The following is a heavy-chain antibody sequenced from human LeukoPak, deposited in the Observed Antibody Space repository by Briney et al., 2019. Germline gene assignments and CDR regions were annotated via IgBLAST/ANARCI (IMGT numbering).Heavy chain of an antibody. Sequence: PGGSLRLSCAASGFTFSSYSMNWVRQAPGKGLEWVSSISSSISYIYYADSVRGRFTISRDNAKNSLYLQMNSLRAEDTAVYYCARDVTGGFDYWGQGTLVTVSS. V-gene: IGHV3-21*01. CDR1: GFTFSSYS. J-gene: IGHJ4*02. D-gene: IGHD2-21*02. CDR3: ARDVTGGFDY. CDR2: ISSSISYI.